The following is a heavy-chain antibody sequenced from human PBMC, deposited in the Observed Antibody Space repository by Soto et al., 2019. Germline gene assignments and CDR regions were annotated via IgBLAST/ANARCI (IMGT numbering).Heavy chain of an antibody. D-gene: IGHD3-3*01. CDR3: AKMSDFWSGSPTYHFDY. V-gene: IGHV3-23*01. CDR2: ISGSGSST. CDR1: GFTFSSYA. Sequence: GVSLRLSCAASGFTFSSYAMSWVRQAPGKGLEWVSVISGSGSSTYYADSVKGRFTISRDNSKKTLYVQMNSLRAEDTAVYYCAKMSDFWSGSPTYHFDYWGQGTQVTVSS. J-gene: IGHJ4*02.